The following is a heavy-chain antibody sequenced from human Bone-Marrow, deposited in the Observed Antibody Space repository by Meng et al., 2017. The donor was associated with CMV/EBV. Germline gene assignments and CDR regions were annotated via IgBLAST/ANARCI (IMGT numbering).Heavy chain of an antibody. J-gene: IGHJ5*02. Sequence: GSLRLSCTVSGGSISGYYWSWIRQPPGKGLEWIGEINHSGSTNYNPSLKSRVTISVDTSKNQFSLKLSSVTAADTALYYCARSASSGSYFSWFDPWGQGTLVTVSS. CDR1: GGSISGYY. D-gene: IGHD1-26*01. CDR2: INHSGST. CDR3: ARSASSGSYFSWFDP. V-gene: IGHV4-34*01.